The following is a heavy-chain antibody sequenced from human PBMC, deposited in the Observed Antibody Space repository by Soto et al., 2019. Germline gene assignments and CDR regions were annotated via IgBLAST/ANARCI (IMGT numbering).Heavy chain of an antibody. CDR3: ARDKMGELSIADD. V-gene: IGHV3-48*01. Sequence: EVQLVESGGGLVQPGGSLRLSCTASGFTFSDYSMDWVRQTPGKGLEWLSYISESSDTIYYADSVKGRFTISRDNAKNSLFLQMSSLRGEDTAVYYCARDKMGELSIADDWGQGTPFPVSS. CDR1: GFTFSDYS. D-gene: IGHD3-16*02. J-gene: IGHJ4*02. CDR2: ISESSDTI.